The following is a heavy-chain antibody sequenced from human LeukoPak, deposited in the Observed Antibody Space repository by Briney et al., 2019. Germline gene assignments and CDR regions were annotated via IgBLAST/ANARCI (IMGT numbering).Heavy chain of an antibody. CDR2: ISGSGSTI. V-gene: IGHV3-11*01. Sequence: PGGSLRLSCAASGFTFSDYYMGWIRQAPGKGLEWVSYISGSGSTIYYADSVKGRFTISRDNSKNTLYLQMDSLRAEDTAVYYCANHPDGGFLEWLEGRLRFDPWGQGTLVTVSS. CDR1: GFTFSDYY. D-gene: IGHD3-3*01. J-gene: IGHJ5*02. CDR3: ANHPDGGFLEWLEGRLRFDP.